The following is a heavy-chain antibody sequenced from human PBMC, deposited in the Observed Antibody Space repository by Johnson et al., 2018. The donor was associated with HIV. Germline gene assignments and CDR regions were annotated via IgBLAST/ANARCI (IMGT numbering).Heavy chain of an antibody. CDR1: GFTFSSYA. CDR3: ARSITMIVFTFDS. J-gene: IGHJ3*02. V-gene: IGHV3-30-3*01. CDR2: ISYDGSNK. Sequence: QVQLVESGGGVVQPGRSLRLSCAASGFTFSSYAMHWVRQAPGKGLEWVAVISYDGSNKYYADSVKGRFTISRDNSKNTLYLQMNSLRAEDTAVYYCARSITMIVFTFDSWGQGTMVTVSS. D-gene: IGHD3-22*01.